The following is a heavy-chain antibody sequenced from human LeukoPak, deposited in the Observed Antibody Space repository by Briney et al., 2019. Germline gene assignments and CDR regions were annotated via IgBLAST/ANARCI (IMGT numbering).Heavy chain of an antibody. CDR3: ARVPSAAGSRGWFDP. CDR1: GFTFSSYG. D-gene: IGHD6-13*01. J-gene: IGHJ5*02. CDR2: IYSGGST. V-gene: IGHV3-66*01. Sequence: GGSLRLSCAASGFTFSSYGMSWVRQAPGKGLEWVSVIYSGGSTYYADSVKGRFTISRDNSKNTLYLQMNSLRAEDTAVYYCARVPSAAGSRGWFDPWGQGTLVTVSS.